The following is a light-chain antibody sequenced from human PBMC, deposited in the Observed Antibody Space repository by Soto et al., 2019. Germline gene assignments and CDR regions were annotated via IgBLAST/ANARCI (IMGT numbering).Light chain of an antibody. CDR2: STD. CDR1: SSNIGSNT. Sequence: QLVLTQPPSASGTPGQRVTISCSGSSSNIGSNTVNWYQQRPGTAPKLLIYSTDQRPSGVPDRFSGSKSGTSASLAISGLQSEDEADYYCAAWDDSLKGLFGGGTKLTVL. CDR3: AAWDDSLKGL. V-gene: IGLV1-44*01. J-gene: IGLJ2*01.